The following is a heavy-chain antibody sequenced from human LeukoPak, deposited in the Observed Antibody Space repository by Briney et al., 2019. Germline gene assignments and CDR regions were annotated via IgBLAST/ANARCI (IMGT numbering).Heavy chain of an antibody. CDR3: AREGSGYLDY. Sequence: GASVKVSCKASGYTFTSYGISWVRQAPGQGLEWMGGIIPIFGTANYAQKFQGRVTITADESTSTAYMELSSLRSEDTAVYYCAREGSGYLDYWGQGTLVTVSS. J-gene: IGHJ4*02. D-gene: IGHD3-3*01. V-gene: IGHV1-69*13. CDR1: GYTFTSYG. CDR2: IIPIFGTA.